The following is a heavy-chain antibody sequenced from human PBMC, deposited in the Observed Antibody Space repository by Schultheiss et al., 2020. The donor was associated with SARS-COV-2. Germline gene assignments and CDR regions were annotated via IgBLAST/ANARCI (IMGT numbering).Heavy chain of an antibody. J-gene: IGHJ6*02. Sequence: GGSLRLSCAASGFTFSSYAMHWVRQAPGKGLEWVAVISYDGSNKYYADSVKGRFTISRDNSKNTLYLQMNSLRAEDTAVYYCARDPHYDILTGYPPAGYYYYGMDVWGQGTTVTVSS. CDR2: ISYDGSNK. CDR1: GFTFSSYA. D-gene: IGHD3-9*01. V-gene: IGHV3-30-3*01. CDR3: ARDPHYDILTGYPPAGYYYYGMDV.